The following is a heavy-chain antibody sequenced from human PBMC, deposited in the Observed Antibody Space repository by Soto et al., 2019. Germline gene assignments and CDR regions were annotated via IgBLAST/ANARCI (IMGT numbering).Heavy chain of an antibody. CDR2: ISGSGDGT. D-gene: IGHD1-26*01. Sequence: EVQLLESGGGLVQPGGSLRLSCAASGFSFTNYAVTWVRQAPGKGLEWVSAISGSGDGTYYADSVRGRFTISRDNSKSTVRLQMNSLRAEDTAVYFCAKRVKSGSTSVGNAMDVWGQGTTVTVSS. CDR3: AKRVKSGSTSVGNAMDV. CDR1: GFSFTNYA. J-gene: IGHJ6*02. V-gene: IGHV3-23*01.